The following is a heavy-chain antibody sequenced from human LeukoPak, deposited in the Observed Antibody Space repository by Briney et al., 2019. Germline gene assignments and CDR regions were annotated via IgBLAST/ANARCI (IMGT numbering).Heavy chain of an antibody. Sequence: SQTLSLTCAVSGGSISSGGYSWSWVRQPPGEGLEWVGYIYHSGSTYYNPSLQSRVTISLDRSKNQFSLKLSSMTAADTAVYFCASGNTGYDRDSFDIWGQGTMVTVSS. V-gene: IGHV4-30-2*01. CDR3: ASGNTGYDRDSFDI. J-gene: IGHJ3*02. CDR1: GGSISSGGYS. CDR2: IYHSGST. D-gene: IGHD5-12*01.